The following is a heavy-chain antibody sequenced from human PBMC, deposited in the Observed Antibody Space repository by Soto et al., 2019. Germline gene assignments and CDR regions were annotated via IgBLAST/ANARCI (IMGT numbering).Heavy chain of an antibody. J-gene: IGHJ6*02. Sequence: SETLSLTCAVYGGSFSGYYWSWIRQPPGKGLEWIGEINHSGSTNYNPSLKSRVTISVDTSKNQFSLKLSSVTAADTAVYYCARVEGEVRAAAAPYYYYYGMDVWGQGTTVTVSS. D-gene: IGHD6-13*01. CDR2: INHSGST. V-gene: IGHV4-34*01. CDR3: ARVEGEVRAAAAPYYYYYGMDV. CDR1: GGSFSGYY.